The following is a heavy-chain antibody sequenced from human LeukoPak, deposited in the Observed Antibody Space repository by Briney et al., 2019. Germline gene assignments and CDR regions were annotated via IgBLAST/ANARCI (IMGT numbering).Heavy chain of an antibody. CDR3: ARMIYGDYFDF. Sequence: SETLSLTCSVSGGSISSYYWSWIRQPPEKGLEWIGYISYSGSITYYPSLKSRVTISLDMSKNQFSLKLSSVTAADTAVYYCARMIYGDYFDFWGQGTLVTVSS. CDR1: GGSISSYY. V-gene: IGHV4-59*01. CDR2: ISYSGSI. J-gene: IGHJ4*02. D-gene: IGHD4-17*01.